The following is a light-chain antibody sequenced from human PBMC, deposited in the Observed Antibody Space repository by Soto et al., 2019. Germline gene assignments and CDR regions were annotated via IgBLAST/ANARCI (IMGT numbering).Light chain of an antibody. V-gene: IGKV1-5*01. J-gene: IGKJ3*01. CDR2: DAS. CDR3: QQYYCN. CDR1: QNINNW. Sequence: DIQLTQSPSTLSASVGDRVTRTCRASQNINNWLAWYQQKPGKAPKVLIYDASSLESGVPTRFSGSGSGTEFTLTISSLQPDDFANYYWQQYYCNFGPGTKVDIK.